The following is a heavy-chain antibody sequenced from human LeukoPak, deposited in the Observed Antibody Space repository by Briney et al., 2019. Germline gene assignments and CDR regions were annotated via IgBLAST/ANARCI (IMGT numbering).Heavy chain of an antibody. CDR3: AKDRGNWSIDY. D-gene: IGHD1-1*01. CDR1: GFTFSDYS. V-gene: IGHV3-48*01. CDR2: ISSSSTTI. Sequence: GGSLRLSCAASGFTFSDYSMSWVRQAPGKGLEWISYISSSSTTIYYADSVKGRFTISRDNAKNSLYLQMNSLRAEDTAVYYCAKDRGNWSIDYWGQGTLVTVSS. J-gene: IGHJ4*02.